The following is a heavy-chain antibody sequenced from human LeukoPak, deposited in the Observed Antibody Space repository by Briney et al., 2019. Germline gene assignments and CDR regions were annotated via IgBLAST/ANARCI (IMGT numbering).Heavy chain of an antibody. CDR2: INWNGDRT. CDR1: GFTFHDYG. Sequence: PGGSLRLSCAASGFTFHDYGMSWVRQSPGKGLEWVSGINWNGDRTGYADSVKGRFTISRDNAKKSLYLQMNSLRAEDTALYYCARRDYYGSGSPDFWGQGTLVTVYS. D-gene: IGHD3-10*01. CDR3: ARRDYYGSGSPDF. J-gene: IGHJ4*02. V-gene: IGHV3-20*04.